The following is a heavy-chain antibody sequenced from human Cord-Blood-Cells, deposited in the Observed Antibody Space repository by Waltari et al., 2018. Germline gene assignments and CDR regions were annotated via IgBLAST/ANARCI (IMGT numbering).Heavy chain of an antibody. V-gene: IGHV1-69*01. J-gene: IGHJ5*02. CDR3: ARAQVVRTVSWFDP. Sequence: QVQLVQSGAEVQKPGSSAKVSCKASGGTFSSYAISWVRQAPGQGLEWMGGIIPIFGTANYAQKFQGRVTITADESTSTAYMELSSLRSEDTAVYYCARAQVVRTVSWFDPWGQGTLVTVSS. CDR2: IIPIFGTA. D-gene: IGHD2-15*01. CDR1: GGTFSSYA.